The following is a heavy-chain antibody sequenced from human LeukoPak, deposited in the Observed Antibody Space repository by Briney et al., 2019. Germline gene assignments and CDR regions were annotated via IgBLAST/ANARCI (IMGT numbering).Heavy chain of an antibody. CDR2: ISAYNGNT. J-gene: IGHJ6*04. CDR1: GYTFTSYG. V-gene: IGHV1-18*04. D-gene: IGHD3-10*01. Sequence: SVKVSCKASGYTFTSYGISWVRQAPRQGLGWMGWISAYNGNTNYAKKLQGRVTMTTDTSTSTAYMELRSLRSDDTAVYYCARFPYGSGSYYYYYGMDVWGKGTTVTVSS. CDR3: ARFPYGSGSYYYYYGMDV.